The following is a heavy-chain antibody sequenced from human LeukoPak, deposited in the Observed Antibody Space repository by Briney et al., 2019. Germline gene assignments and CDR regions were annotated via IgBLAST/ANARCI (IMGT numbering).Heavy chain of an antibody. CDR1: GGTISSSSDY. CDR3: AGHHYYFYDRSGYSFDW. D-gene: IGHD3-22*01. V-gene: IGHV4-39*01. Sequence: SETLSLTCTVSGGTISSSSDYWGWIRQPPGKGLEWIGSIYYSGSTYYNPSLKSRVAISVDMPKNQFSLKLSSVTAADTAVYYCAGHHYYFYDRSGYSFDWWGQGTLVTVSS. J-gene: IGHJ4*02. CDR2: IYYSGST.